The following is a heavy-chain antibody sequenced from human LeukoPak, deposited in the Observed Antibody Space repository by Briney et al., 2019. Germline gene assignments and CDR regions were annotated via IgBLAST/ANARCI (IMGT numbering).Heavy chain of an antibody. J-gene: IGHJ4*02. CDR2: IYYSGNT. CDR1: GGSISSYY. Sequence: SETVSLTCTVSGGSISSYYWSWIRQPPGKGLEWIGYIYYSGNTIFNPSLKSRVTISVDTSKNQFSLNLSSVTAADTAIYYCARARRDGYNYRWRFDYWGQGTLGSVSS. D-gene: IGHD5-24*01. CDR3: ARARRDGYNYRWRFDY. V-gene: IGHV4-59*01.